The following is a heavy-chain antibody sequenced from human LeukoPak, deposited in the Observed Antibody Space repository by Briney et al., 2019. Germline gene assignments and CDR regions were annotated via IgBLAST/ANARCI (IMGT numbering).Heavy chain of an antibody. CDR2: IYHSGST. Sequence: SGTLSLTCAVSGGSISSSNWWSWVRQPPGKGLEWIGEIYHSGSTNYNPSLKSRVTISVDKSKNQFSLKLSSVTAADTAVYYCAGLLLWFGDPAGWFDPWGQGTLVTVSS. J-gene: IGHJ5*02. CDR1: GGSISSSNW. D-gene: IGHD3-10*01. CDR3: AGLLLWFGDPAGWFDP. V-gene: IGHV4-4*02.